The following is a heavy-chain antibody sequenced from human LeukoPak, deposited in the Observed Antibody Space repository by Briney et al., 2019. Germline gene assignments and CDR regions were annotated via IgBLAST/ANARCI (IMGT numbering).Heavy chain of an antibody. D-gene: IGHD3-22*01. Sequence: GGSLRLSCAASGFTFSSYSMNWVRQAPGKGLEWVSYISSSSSTIYYADSVKGRFTISRDNAKNSLYLQMNSLRDEDTAVYYCAGARPYYYDSTRAFDIWGQGTMVTVSS. V-gene: IGHV3-48*02. J-gene: IGHJ3*02. CDR1: GFTFSSYS. CDR3: AGARPYYYDSTRAFDI. CDR2: ISSSSSTI.